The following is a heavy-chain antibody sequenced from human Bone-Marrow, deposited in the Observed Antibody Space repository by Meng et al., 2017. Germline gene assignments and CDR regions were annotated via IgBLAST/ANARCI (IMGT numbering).Heavy chain of an antibody. Sequence: SLKISCAASGFIFSSYGMHWVRQAPRKGLEWVAVIWYDGSNNYYTDSGKGRFTISRDNSKNTLYLQMNSLRAEDTAVYYCARDKFGVVIIGAGTQVESRPPPKTYGMDAWGQGNTV. CDR2: IWYDGSNN. CDR3: ARDKFGVVIIGAGTQVESRPPPKTYGMDA. CDR1: GFIFSSYG. D-gene: IGHD3-3*01. J-gene: IGHJ6*01. V-gene: IGHV3-33*01.